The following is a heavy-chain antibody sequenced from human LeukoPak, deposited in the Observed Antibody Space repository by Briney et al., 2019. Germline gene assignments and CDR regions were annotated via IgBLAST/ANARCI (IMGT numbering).Heavy chain of an antibody. V-gene: IGHV4-39*07. J-gene: IGHJ5*02. CDR1: GGSISSSSYY. D-gene: IGHD3-10*01. Sequence: SETLSLTCTVSGGSISSSSYYWGWIRQPPGKGLEWIGSIYYSGSTYYNPSLKSRVTISVDTSKNQFSLKLSSVTAADTAVYYCARGYGSGSYEVRDWFDPWGQGTLVTVSS. CDR3: ARGYGSGSYEVRDWFDP. CDR2: IYYSGST.